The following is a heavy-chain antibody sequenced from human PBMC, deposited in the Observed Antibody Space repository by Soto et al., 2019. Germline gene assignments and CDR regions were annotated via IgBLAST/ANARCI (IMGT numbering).Heavy chain of an antibody. CDR1: GFTFSSYW. CDR3: AKVVHYDFWSGYSLEDNYYYGMDV. J-gene: IGHJ6*02. CDR2: INSDGSST. D-gene: IGHD3-3*01. Sequence: GGSLRLSCAASGFTFSSYWMHWVRQAPGKGLVWVSRINSDGSSTSYADSVKGRFTISRDNAKNTLYLQMNSLRAEDTAVYYCAKVVHYDFWSGYSLEDNYYYGMDVWGQGTTVTVSS. V-gene: IGHV3-74*01.